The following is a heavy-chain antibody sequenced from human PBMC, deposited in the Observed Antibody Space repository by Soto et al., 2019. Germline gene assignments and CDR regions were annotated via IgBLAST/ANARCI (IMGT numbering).Heavy chain of an antibody. Sequence: SETLSLTCAVYGGSFSGYSWTWIRQSPGKGLEWIGQINHSGSTNSNPSLKSRVTISLVTSKNQFSLELTSVTAADTAVYYCARGLFSENYYSGGWYYFDSWGQGTQVTVS. J-gene: IGHJ4*02. D-gene: IGHD1-26*01. CDR1: GGSFSGYS. CDR3: ARGLFSENYYSGGWYYFDS. V-gene: IGHV4-34*01. CDR2: INHSGST.